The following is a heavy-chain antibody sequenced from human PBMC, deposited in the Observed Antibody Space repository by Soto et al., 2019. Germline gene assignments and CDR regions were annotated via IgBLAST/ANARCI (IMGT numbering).Heavy chain of an antibody. CDR1: GGSFSGYY. CDR3: ARYCSSTSCYNYYYYYRDV. J-gene: IGHJ6*03. CDR2: INHSGIT. Sequence: QVHLQQWGAGLFKPSETLSLTCAVYGGSFSGYYWSWIRQPPGKGLEWIGEINHSGITKHNPSLKIRVTISVDTSKNQFSLKLSSVTAADTAVYYCARYCSSTSCYNYYYYYRDVWGKGTTVTVSS. V-gene: IGHV4-34*01. D-gene: IGHD2-2*02.